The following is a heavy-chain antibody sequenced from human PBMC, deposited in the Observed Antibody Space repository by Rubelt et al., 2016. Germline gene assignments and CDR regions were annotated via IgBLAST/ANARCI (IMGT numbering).Heavy chain of an antibody. CDR1: GGSISSSSYY. V-gene: IGHV4-39*01. CDR2: INHSGST. Sequence: QLQLQESGPGLVKPSETLSLTCTVSGGSISSSSYYWGWIRQPPGKGLEWIGEINHSGSTNYNPSLKSRVTIAVDTSKNQFSLKLSSVTAADTAVYYCAGQEGNWFVPWGQGTLVTVSS. CDR3: AGQEGNWFVP. J-gene: IGHJ5*02.